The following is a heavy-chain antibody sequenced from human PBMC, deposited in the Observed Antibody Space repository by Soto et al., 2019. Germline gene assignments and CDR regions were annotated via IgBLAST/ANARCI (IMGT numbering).Heavy chain of an antibody. V-gene: IGHV3-21*01. CDR2: ISSSSSYI. D-gene: IGHD6-19*01. CDR1: GFTFSSYS. Sequence: EVQLVESGGGLVKPGGSLRLSCAASGFTFSSYSMNWVRQAPGKGLEWVSSISSSSSYIYYADSVKGRFTISRDNAKNSLYLQMNSLRAEDTAVYYCARDVEQWLAYYYYYGMDVWGQGTTVTVSS. J-gene: IGHJ6*02. CDR3: ARDVEQWLAYYYYYGMDV.